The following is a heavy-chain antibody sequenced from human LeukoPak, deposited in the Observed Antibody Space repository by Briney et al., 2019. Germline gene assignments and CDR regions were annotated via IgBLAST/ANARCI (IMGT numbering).Heavy chain of an antibody. J-gene: IGHJ4*02. D-gene: IGHD6-13*01. Sequence: GASVKVSCKASGGTFSSYAISWVRQAPGQGLEWMGGIVPIFGTANYAQKFQGRVTITADESTSTAYMELISLRSEDTAVYYCATADKFSNWYVFDYWGQGTLVTASS. V-gene: IGHV1-69*13. CDR1: GGTFSSYA. CDR3: ATADKFSNWYVFDY. CDR2: IVPIFGTA.